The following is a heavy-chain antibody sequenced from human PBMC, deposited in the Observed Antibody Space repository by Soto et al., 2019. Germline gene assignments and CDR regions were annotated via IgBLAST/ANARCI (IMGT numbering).Heavy chain of an antibody. CDR1: GGTFSSYA. CDR2: IIPIFGTA. Sequence: ASVKVSCKASGGTFSSYAISWVRQAPGQGLEWMGGIIPIFGTANYAQKFQGRVTITADESTSTAYMELRSLRSDDTAVYYCARVPAAMGAFDYWGQGTLVTVSS. J-gene: IGHJ4*02. D-gene: IGHD2-2*01. V-gene: IGHV1-69*13. CDR3: ARVPAAMGAFDY.